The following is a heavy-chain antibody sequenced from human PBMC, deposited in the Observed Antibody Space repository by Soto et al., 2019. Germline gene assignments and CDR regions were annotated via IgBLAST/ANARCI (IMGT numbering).Heavy chain of an antibody. V-gene: IGHV1-18*01. CDR1: GCSFTSYG. CDR3: ARVDYGQYSYYYGMAV. D-gene: IGHD3-16*01. Sequence: ASVNVSCKPSGCSFTSYGISWVGQAPRQGSEWMGWISAYNGNTNYAQKLQGRVTMTTDTSTSTAYMELRSLRSDDTAVYYCARVDYGQYSYYYGMAVWGQGTTATVPS. J-gene: IGHJ6*02. CDR2: ISAYNGNT.